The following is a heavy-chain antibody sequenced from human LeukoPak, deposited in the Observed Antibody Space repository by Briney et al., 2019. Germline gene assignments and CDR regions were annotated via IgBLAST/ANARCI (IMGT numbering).Heavy chain of an antibody. CDR3: AKSPWQHPGEDWFDP. CDR2: ISGSGGST. D-gene: IGHD3-10*01. CDR1: GFTFSSYA. Sequence: GGSLRLSCAASGFTFSSYAMSWVRQAPGKGLEWVPAISGSGGSTYYADSVKGRFTISRDNSKNTLYLQMNSLRAEDTAVYYCAKSPWQHPGEDWFDPWGQGTLVTVSS. J-gene: IGHJ5*02. V-gene: IGHV3-23*01.